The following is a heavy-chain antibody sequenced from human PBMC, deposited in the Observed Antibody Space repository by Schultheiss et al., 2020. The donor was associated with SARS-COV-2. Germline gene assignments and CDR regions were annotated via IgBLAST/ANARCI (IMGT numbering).Heavy chain of an antibody. D-gene: IGHD3-3*01. V-gene: IGHV3-21*01. CDR2: ISSSSSYI. J-gene: IGHJ6*02. CDR3: AKDLWQSYGVVYYYYGMDV. CDR1: GFTFSSYS. Sequence: GGSLRLSCAASGFTFSSYSMNWVRQAPVKGLEWVSSISSSSSYIYYADSVKGRFTISRDNAKNTLYLQMNSLRAEDTAVYYCAKDLWQSYGVVYYYYGMDVWGQGTTVTVSS.